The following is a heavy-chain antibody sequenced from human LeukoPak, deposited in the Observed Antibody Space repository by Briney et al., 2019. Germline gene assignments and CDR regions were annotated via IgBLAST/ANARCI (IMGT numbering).Heavy chain of an antibody. D-gene: IGHD3-22*01. CDR3: ARRQVYYDSSGHFN. CDR1: GYSISSGYY. CDR2: IHHSGST. Sequence: SETLSLTCTVSGYSISSGYYWGWIWQPPGKGLEWIGSIHHSGSTYYNPSLKSRVTISVDTSKNQFSLKLSSVTAADTAVYYCARRQVYYDSSGHFNWGQGTLVTVSS. V-gene: IGHV4-38-2*02. J-gene: IGHJ4*02.